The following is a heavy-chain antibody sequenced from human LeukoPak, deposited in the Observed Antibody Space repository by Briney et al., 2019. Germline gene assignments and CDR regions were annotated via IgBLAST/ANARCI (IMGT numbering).Heavy chain of an antibody. CDR3: ARESLGYCSSTSCHNWFDP. CDR1: GYTFTSYG. CDR2: ISAYNGNT. V-gene: IGHV1-18*01. Sequence: ASVKVSCKASGYTFTSYGISWVRQAPGQGLEWMRWISAYNGNTNYPQKLQGRVTMTTDTSTSTAYMELRSLRSDDTAVYYCARESLGYCSSTSCHNWFDPWGQGTLVTVSS. D-gene: IGHD2-2*01. J-gene: IGHJ5*02.